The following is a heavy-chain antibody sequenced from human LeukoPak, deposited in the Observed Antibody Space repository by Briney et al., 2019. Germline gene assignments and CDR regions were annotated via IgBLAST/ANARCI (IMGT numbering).Heavy chain of an antibody. J-gene: IGHJ4*02. CDR1: GGSISSSSYY. V-gene: IGHV4-39*07. Sequence: PSETLSLTCTVSGGSISSSSYYWGWIRQPPGKGLEWIGSIYYSGSTYYNPSLKSRVTISVDTSKNQFSLKLSSVTAADTAVYYCARDRGRSYWGGDFDYWGQGTLVTVSS. CDR2: IYYSGST. CDR3: ARDRGRSYWGGDFDY. D-gene: IGHD2-15*01.